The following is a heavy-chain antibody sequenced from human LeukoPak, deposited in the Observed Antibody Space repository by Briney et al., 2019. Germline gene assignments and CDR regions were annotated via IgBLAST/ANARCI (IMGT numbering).Heavy chain of an antibody. J-gene: IGHJ5*02. CDR1: GGSISGYY. Sequence: SETLSLTCTVSGGSISGYYWSWIRQPPGKGLEWIGYIYYSGSTNYNPSLKSRVTISVDTSKNQFSLKLSSVTAADTAVYYCARGRINYDFWSGPPWFDPWGQGTLVTVSS. V-gene: IGHV4-59*01. CDR3: ARGRINYDFWSGPPWFDP. CDR2: IYYSGST. D-gene: IGHD3-3*01.